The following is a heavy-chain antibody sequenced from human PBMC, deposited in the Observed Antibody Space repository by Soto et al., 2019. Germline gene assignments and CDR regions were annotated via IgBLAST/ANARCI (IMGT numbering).Heavy chain of an antibody. Sequence: SETLSLTCTVSGGSISSGGYYWSWIRQHPGKGLEWIGYIYYSGSTYYNPSLKSRVTISVDTSKNQFSLKLSSVTAADTAVYYCARDRGGVVVPAAIVWGQGTLVTVSS. J-gene: IGHJ4*02. CDR2: IYYSGST. CDR3: ARDRGGVVVPAAIV. V-gene: IGHV4-31*03. CDR1: GGSISSGGYY. D-gene: IGHD2-2*01.